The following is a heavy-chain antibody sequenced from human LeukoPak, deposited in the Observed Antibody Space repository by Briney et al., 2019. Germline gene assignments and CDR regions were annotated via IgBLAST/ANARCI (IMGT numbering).Heavy chain of an antibody. J-gene: IGHJ4*02. CDR2: ISSSGGTI. Sequence: GGSLRLSCAASGFTFSTYAMNWVRQAPGKGLEWVSYISSSGGTIYYADSVKGRFTISRDNAKNSLYLQMNSLRGEDTAVYYCTRLRYGDYGWGQGTLVTVSS. CDR1: GFTFSTYA. D-gene: IGHD4-17*01. CDR3: TRLRYGDYG. V-gene: IGHV3-48*03.